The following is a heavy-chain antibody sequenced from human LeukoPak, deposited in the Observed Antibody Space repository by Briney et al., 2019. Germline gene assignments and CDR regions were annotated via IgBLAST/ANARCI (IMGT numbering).Heavy chain of an antibody. D-gene: IGHD3-3*01. Sequence: SETLSLTCTVSGGSIRSRTFYWAWIRQSPGKGLEWIGNIYYSGSTYYNPSLKSRVTISVDTSKNQFSLKLSSVTAADTAVYYCASDDYYGVDYWGQGTLVTVSS. CDR2: IYYSGST. J-gene: IGHJ4*02. V-gene: IGHV4-39*01. CDR1: GGSIRSRTFY. CDR3: ASDDYYGVDY.